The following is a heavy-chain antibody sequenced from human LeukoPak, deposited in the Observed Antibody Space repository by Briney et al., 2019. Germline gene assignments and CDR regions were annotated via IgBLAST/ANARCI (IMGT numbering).Heavy chain of an antibody. CDR3: ASDDYYDSSGYQYYFDY. CDR1: GFTFSIYA. J-gene: IGHJ4*02. CDR2: ISYDGSNK. D-gene: IGHD3-22*01. V-gene: IGHV3-30*04. Sequence: PGGSLRLSCAASGFTFSIYAMHWVRQAPGKGLEWVAVISYDGSNKYYADSVKGRFTISRDNSKNTLYLQMNSLRAEDTAVYYCASDDYYDSSGYQYYFDYWGQGTLVTVSS.